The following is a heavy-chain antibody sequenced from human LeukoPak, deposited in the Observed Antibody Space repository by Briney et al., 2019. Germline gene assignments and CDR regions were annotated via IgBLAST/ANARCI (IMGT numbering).Heavy chain of an antibody. CDR3: ARGIARVDY. CDR2: IYYSGST. CDR1: GGSISSYY. Sequence: SETLSLTCTVSGGSISSYYWSWIRQPPGRGLEWIGYIYYSGSTNYNPSLKSRVTISVDTSKNQFSLKLSSVTAADTAVYYCARGIARVDYWGQGTLVTVSS. D-gene: IGHD2-15*01. V-gene: IGHV4-59*01. J-gene: IGHJ4*02.